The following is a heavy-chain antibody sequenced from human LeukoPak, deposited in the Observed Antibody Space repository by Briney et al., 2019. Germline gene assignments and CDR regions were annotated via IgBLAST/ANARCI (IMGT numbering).Heavy chain of an antibody. CDR1: GGSFSGYY. Sequence: SETLSLTCAVYGGSFSGYYWSWIRQPPGKGLEWIGEINHSGSTNYNPSLKSRVTISVDTSKNQFSLKLSSVTAADTAVYYCARRKRIAAAGIDYWGQGTLVTVSS. D-gene: IGHD6-13*01. CDR3: ARRKRIAAAGIDY. CDR2: INHSGST. V-gene: IGHV4-34*01. J-gene: IGHJ4*02.